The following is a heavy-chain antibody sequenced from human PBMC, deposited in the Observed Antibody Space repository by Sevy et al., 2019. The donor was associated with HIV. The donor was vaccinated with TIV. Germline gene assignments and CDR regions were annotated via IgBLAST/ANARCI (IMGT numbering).Heavy chain of an antibody. Sequence: GGSLRLSCEISGFTFSTYWMSWLRQAPGKGLEWVAILNENGNHKYHVDPVKGRLTISRDNAKNSLFLQMNSLKAEETAIYYCARAPASGLRYFDRVYIEYWGQGTPVTVSS. CDR1: GFTFSTYW. D-gene: IGHD3-9*01. CDR2: LNENGNHK. CDR3: ARAPASGLRYFDRVYIEY. J-gene: IGHJ4*02. V-gene: IGHV3-7*01.